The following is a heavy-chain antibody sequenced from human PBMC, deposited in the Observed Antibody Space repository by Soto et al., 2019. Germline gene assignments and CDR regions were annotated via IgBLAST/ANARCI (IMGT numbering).Heavy chain of an antibody. CDR1: GGSISSGDYY. Sequence: QVQLQESGPGLVKPSQTLSLTCTVSGGSISSGDYYWSWIRQPPGKGLEGIGDIDYSGSTYYDPTLKSRVTISVDTSKNQFYLKLSSATAADTAVYYCARDEPTVAFDPWGQGTLVTVSS. J-gene: IGHJ5*02. D-gene: IGHD2-15*01. CDR2: IDYSGST. V-gene: IGHV4-30-4*01. CDR3: ARDEPTVAFDP.